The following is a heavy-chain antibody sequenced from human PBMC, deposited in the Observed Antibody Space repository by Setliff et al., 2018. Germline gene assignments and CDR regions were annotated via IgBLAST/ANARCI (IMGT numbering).Heavy chain of an antibody. CDR2: INHSGST. CDR1: GGSFSTYY. Sequence: SETLSLTCAVYGGSFSTYYWIWIRQPPGKGLEWIGEINHSGSTNYNPSLKSRVTISVDTSKNQFSLKLSSVTAADTAVYYCARGNEYYDILTGYENYFDYWGQGTPVTVSS. CDR3: ARGNEYYDILTGYENYFDY. D-gene: IGHD3-9*01. J-gene: IGHJ4*02. V-gene: IGHV4-34*01.